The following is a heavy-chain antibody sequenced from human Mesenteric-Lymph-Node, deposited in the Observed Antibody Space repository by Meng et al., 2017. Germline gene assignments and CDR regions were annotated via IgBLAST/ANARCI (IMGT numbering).Heavy chain of an antibody. V-gene: IGHV7-4-1*02. CDR2: INTYTGNP. CDR1: GYPFTRYT. D-gene: IGHD2-21*01. Sequence: QALLVVSGSELKKPGASVKVPCKASGYPFTRYTMHWVRQAPGQGLEWMGWINTYTGNPTYAQGFTGRFVFSLDTSVTTAYLQISSLKAEDTAVYYCGRDIPGGEADYWGQGTLVTVSS. J-gene: IGHJ4*02. CDR3: GRDIPGGEADY.